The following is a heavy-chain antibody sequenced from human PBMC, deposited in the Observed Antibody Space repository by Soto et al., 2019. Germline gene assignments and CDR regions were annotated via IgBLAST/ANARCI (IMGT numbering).Heavy chain of an antibody. D-gene: IGHD3-9*01. CDR1: GGSFSGYY. Sequence: PSETLSLTCAVYGGSFSGYYWSWIRQPPGKGLEWIGEINHSGSTNYNPSLKSRVTISVDTSKNQFSLKLSSVTAADTAVYYCARNYDILTGYYLYYYGTDVWGQVPTVTVS. CDR3: ARNYDILTGYYLYYYGTDV. V-gene: IGHV4-34*01. CDR2: INHSGST. J-gene: IGHJ6*02.